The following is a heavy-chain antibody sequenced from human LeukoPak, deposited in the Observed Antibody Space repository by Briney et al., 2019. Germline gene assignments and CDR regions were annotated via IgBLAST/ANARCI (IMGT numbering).Heavy chain of an antibody. CDR2: ISSSSSYI. CDR3: ARDAPRYGMDV. CDR1: GFTFSSYS. J-gene: IGHJ6*02. Sequence: GGSLRLSCAASGFTFSSYSMNWVRQAPGKGLEWVSSISSSSSYIYYADSVKGRFTISRDNAKNSLYLQMNSLRAEDTAVCYCARDAPRYGMDVWGQGTTVTVSS. V-gene: IGHV3-21*01.